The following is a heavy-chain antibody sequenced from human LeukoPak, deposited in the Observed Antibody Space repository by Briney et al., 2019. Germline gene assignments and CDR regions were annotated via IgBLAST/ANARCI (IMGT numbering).Heavy chain of an antibody. CDR2: IVVGSGNT. Sequence: SVKVSCKASGFTFTSSAMQWVRQARGQRLEWIGWIVVGSGNTNYAQKFQERVTITRDMSTSTAYMELSSLRSEDTAVCYCARVGEKDIVVVPAARSHYYYMDVWGKGTTVTVSS. J-gene: IGHJ6*03. V-gene: IGHV1-58*02. CDR3: ARVGEKDIVVVPAARSHYYYMDV. D-gene: IGHD2-2*01. CDR1: GFTFTSSA.